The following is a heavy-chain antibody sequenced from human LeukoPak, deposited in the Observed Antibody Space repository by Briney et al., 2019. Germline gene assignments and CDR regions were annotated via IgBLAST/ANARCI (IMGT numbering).Heavy chain of an antibody. Sequence: SETLSLTCTISGGSISRSTYYWGWIRQPPGKGLEWIGSIYYSGSTYYNPSLKSRVTISVDTSKNQFSLKLSSATAADTAVYYCAKSRWSWFGEVDYWGQGTLVTVSS. D-gene: IGHD3-10*01. V-gene: IGHV4-39*01. CDR2: IYYSGST. CDR3: AKSRWSWFGEVDY. CDR1: GGSISRSTYY. J-gene: IGHJ4*02.